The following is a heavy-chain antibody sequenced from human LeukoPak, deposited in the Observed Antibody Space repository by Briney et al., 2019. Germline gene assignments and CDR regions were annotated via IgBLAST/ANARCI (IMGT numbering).Heavy chain of an antibody. D-gene: IGHD4-17*01. Sequence: PSETLSLTCTVSGGSISSGGYYWSWIRQRPGKGLEWIGYIFYSGSTYYNPSLKSRVTISVDTSQNQFSLMLCSVTAADTAVYYCARVQTVTRPFDYWGQGTLVIVSS. CDR1: GGSISSGGYY. CDR3: ARVQTVTRPFDY. CDR2: IFYSGST. J-gene: IGHJ4*02. V-gene: IGHV4-31*03.